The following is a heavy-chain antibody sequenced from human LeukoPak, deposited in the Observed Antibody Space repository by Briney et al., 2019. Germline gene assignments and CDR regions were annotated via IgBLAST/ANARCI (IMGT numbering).Heavy chain of an antibody. D-gene: IGHD6-19*01. J-gene: IGHJ4*02. Sequence: GESLKISCKGSAVTFNNYWIGWVRQLPGKGLEWMGIIYPGDSDTRNSPSFQGQVTISVDKSISTAYLHWSSLKASDTAVYYCARGLGSYFDYWGQGTLVTVSS. V-gene: IGHV5-51*01. CDR1: AVTFNNYW. CDR2: IYPGDSDT. CDR3: ARGLGSYFDY.